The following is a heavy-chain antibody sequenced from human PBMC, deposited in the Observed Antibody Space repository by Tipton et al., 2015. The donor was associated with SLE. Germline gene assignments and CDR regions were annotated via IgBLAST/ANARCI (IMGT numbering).Heavy chain of an antibody. CDR3: ARPDGGIAAPGAFDI. CDR1: GGTSRDYF. V-gene: IGHV4-34*01. D-gene: IGHD6-25*01. Sequence: TLSLTCAVYGGTSRDYFWSWIRQPPGKGLEWIGSIYYSGSTYYNPSLKSRVTISVDTSKNQFSLKLSSVTAADTAVYYCARPDGGIAAPGAFDIWGQGTMVTVSS. CDR2: IYYSGST. J-gene: IGHJ3*02.